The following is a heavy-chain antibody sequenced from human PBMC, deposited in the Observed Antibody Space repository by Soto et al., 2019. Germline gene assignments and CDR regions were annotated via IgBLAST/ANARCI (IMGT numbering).Heavy chain of an antibody. V-gene: IGHV4-34*01. J-gene: IGHJ4*02. Sequence: SETLSLTCAVYGGSFSGYYWSWIRQPPGKGLEWIGEINHSGSTNYNPSLKSRVTISVDTSKNQFSLKLSSVTAADTAVYYCASRIAAARRDYWGQGTLVTVS. CDR3: ASRIAAARRDY. CDR1: GGSFSGYY. D-gene: IGHD6-13*01. CDR2: INHSGST.